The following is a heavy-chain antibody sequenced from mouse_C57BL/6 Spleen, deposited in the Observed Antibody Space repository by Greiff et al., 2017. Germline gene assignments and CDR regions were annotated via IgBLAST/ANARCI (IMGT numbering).Heavy chain of an antibody. CDR1: GFTFSDAW. J-gene: IGHJ1*03. CDR3: TSLDGYFRYFDV. D-gene: IGHD2-3*01. V-gene: IGHV6-6*01. CDR2: IRNKANNHAS. Sequence: EVKVEESGGGLVQPGGSMKLSCAASGFTFSDAWMDWVRQSPEKGLEWVAEIRNKANNHASYYAESVKGRFTISRDDSKSSVYLQMNSLRAEDTGIYYCTSLDGYFRYFDVWGTGTTVTVSS.